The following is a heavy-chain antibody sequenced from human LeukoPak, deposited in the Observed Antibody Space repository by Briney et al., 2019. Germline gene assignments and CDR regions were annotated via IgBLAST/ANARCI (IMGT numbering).Heavy chain of an antibody. V-gene: IGHV3-23*01. CDR3: AKDQYSSSWYDYYYYYMDV. CDR2: ISGSGGST. Sequence: QTGGSLRLSCAASGFTFSSYAMSWVRQAPGKGLEWVSAISGSGGSTYYADSVKGRFTISRDNSKNTLYLQMNSLRAEDTAVYYCAKDQYSSSWYDYYYYYMDVWGKGTTVTVSS. CDR1: GFTFSSYA. D-gene: IGHD6-13*01. J-gene: IGHJ6*03.